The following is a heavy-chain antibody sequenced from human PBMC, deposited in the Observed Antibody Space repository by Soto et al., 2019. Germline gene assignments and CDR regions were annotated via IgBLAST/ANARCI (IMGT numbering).Heavy chain of an antibody. D-gene: IGHD1-1*01. CDR2: ISAHNGNT. V-gene: IGHV1-18*01. CDR3: ARGRYGDY. Sequence: QVHLVQSGAEVKKPGASVKVSCKGSGYAFTTYGITWVRQAPGQGLEWMGWISAHNGNTHYAQKLQGIVTVTRDTSTSTAYMELRSLRSDDTAVYYCARGRYGDYWGQGALVTVSS. J-gene: IGHJ4*02. CDR1: GYAFTTYG.